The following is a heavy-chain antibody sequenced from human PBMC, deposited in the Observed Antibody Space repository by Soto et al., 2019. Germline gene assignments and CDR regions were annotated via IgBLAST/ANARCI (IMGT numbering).Heavy chain of an antibody. CDR2: IYYSGST. V-gene: IGHV4-59*08. Sequence: QVQLQESGPGLVKPSETLSLTCTVSGGSISSYYWSWIRQPPGKGLEWIGYIYYSGSTNYNPSLKSRGTIPVDTAKNLFTLKLSSATAADMAVYYCARHHDSWGQATLVTVSS. J-gene: IGHJ5*01. CDR3: ARHHDS. CDR1: GGSISSYY.